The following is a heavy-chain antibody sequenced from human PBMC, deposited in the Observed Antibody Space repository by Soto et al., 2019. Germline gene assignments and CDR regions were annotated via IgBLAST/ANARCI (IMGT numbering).Heavy chain of an antibody. CDR3: ASATTVVRQDAFDI. J-gene: IGHJ3*02. V-gene: IGHV4-31*03. CDR1: GGSISSGGYY. CDR2: IYYSGST. D-gene: IGHD4-17*01. Sequence: PSETLSLTCTVSGGSISSGGYYWSWIRQHPGKGLEWIGYIYYSGSTYYNPSLKSRVTISVDTSKNQFSLKLSSVPAADTAVYYCASATTVVRQDAFDIWGQGTMVTVSS.